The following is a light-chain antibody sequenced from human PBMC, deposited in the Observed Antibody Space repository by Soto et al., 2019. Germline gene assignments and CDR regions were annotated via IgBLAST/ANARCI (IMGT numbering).Light chain of an antibody. Sequence: QSALTQPASISGSPGQSITISCTGTNSDVGGYNYVSWYQQYPGKAPKLMIYDVDNRPSGVSYRFSGSKSGKTASLTISGLQAEDEADYYCSSYTTSSTVVFGGGTKLNVL. V-gene: IGLV2-14*01. CDR2: DVD. CDR1: NSDVGGYNY. CDR3: SSYTTSSTVV. J-gene: IGLJ2*01.